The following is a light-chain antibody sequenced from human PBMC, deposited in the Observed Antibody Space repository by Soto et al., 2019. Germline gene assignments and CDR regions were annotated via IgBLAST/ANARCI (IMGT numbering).Light chain of an antibody. J-gene: IGKJ3*01. CDR2: DAS. CDR1: QSVSSS. V-gene: IGKV3-11*01. CDR3: QQRGNWPPT. Sequence: EVVLTQSPAILSLSPGERATLSCRASQSVSSSLAWYQQKPGQTPRLLIYDASTRATGIPARFSGSGSGTDFTLTISSLEPEDFAVYFCQQRGNWPPTFGPGTKVDI.